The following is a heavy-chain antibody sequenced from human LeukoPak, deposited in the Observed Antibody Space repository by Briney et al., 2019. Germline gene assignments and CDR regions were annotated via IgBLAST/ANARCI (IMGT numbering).Heavy chain of an antibody. CDR3: ARESCSGGSCSEWGYYYYYMDV. J-gene: IGHJ6*03. V-gene: IGHV4-61*02. Sequence: SETLSLTCTVSGGSISSGSYYWSWIRQPAGKGLEWIGRIYTSGSTNYNPSLKSRVTISVDTSKNQFSLKLSSVTAADTAVYYCARESCSGGSCSEWGYYYYYMDVWGKGTTVTISS. D-gene: IGHD2-15*01. CDR1: GGSISSGSYY. CDR2: IYTSGST.